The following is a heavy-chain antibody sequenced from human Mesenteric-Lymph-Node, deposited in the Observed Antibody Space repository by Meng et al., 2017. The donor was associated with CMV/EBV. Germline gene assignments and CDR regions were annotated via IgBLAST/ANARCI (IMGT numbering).Heavy chain of an antibody. Sequence: GGSLRLSCAASGFTLSSYWMHWVRQVPGKGLVWVSRINSDGSSISYADSVKGRFTISRDNAKNTLYLQMNSLRVDDTALYYCARTLAGYDFTPFDSWGQGTLVTVSS. CDR2: INSDGSSI. CDR3: ARTLAGYDFTPFDS. V-gene: IGHV3-74*01. J-gene: IGHJ4*02. D-gene: IGHD5-12*01. CDR1: GFTLSSYW.